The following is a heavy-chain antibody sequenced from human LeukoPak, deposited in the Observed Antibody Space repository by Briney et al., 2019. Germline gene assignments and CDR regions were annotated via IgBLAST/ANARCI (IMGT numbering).Heavy chain of an antibody. CDR2: ISVSGTTM. D-gene: IGHD3-22*01. Sequence: GVSLRLSCATSGFTFTDYYMTWIRQAPGKGLEWISYISVSGTTMYYADSVKGRFTISRDNSKNTLYLQMNSLRAEDTAVYYCAREGHYYDSSGYQPYYFDYWGLGTLVTVPS. J-gene: IGHJ4*02. V-gene: IGHV3-11*01. CDR1: GFTFTDYY. CDR3: AREGHYYDSSGYQPYYFDY.